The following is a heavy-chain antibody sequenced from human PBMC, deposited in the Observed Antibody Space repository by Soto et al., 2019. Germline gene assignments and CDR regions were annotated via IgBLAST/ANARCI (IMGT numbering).Heavy chain of an antibody. CDR3: ARLGCRGDCSEVGKYYYYGMDV. J-gene: IGHJ6*02. V-gene: IGHV5-51*01. D-gene: IGHD2-21*02. CDR2: IYPGDSDT. Sequence: GESLKISCKGSGYSFTSYWIGWVRQMPGKGLELMGIIYPGDSDTRYSPSFQGQVTISADKSISTAYLQWSSLKASDTAMYYCARLGCRGDCSEVGKYYYYGMDVWGQGTTVTVSS. CDR1: GYSFTSYW.